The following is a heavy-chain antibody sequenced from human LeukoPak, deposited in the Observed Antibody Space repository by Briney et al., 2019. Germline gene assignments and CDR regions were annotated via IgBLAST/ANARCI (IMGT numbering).Heavy chain of an antibody. CDR2: ISAYNGNT. CDR3: ARPREGRGVINWFDP. CDR1: GYTFTSYG. Sequence: GASVKVSCKASGYTFTSYGISWVRQAPGQGLEWMGWISAYNGNTNYAQKLQGRVTITRDTSASTAYMELSSLRSEDTAVYYCARPREGRGVINWFDPWGQGTLVTVSS. J-gene: IGHJ5*02. V-gene: IGHV1-18*01. D-gene: IGHD3-10*01.